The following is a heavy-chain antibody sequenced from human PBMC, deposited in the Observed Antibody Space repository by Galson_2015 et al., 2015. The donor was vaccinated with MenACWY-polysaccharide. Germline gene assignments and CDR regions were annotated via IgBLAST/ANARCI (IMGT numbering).Heavy chain of an antibody. CDR1: GFTFSTYW. V-gene: IGHV3-7*01. CDR2: IQPDGSEK. D-gene: IGHD3-3*01. Sequence: SLSLSCAASGFTFSTYWMSWGRQAPGKGLEWVANIQPDGSEKYYVDSVKSRFTISRDNAKNSLFLQINSLRAEDTAVYYCATGGYGSGYYLPIDWGQGTLVTVSS. J-gene: IGHJ4*02. CDR3: ATGGYGSGYYLPID.